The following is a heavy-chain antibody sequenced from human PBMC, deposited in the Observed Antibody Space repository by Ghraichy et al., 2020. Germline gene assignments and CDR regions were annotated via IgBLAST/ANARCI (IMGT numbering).Heavy chain of an antibody. J-gene: IGHJ6*02. D-gene: IGHD3-10*01. CDR3: AKGTKEFVYHGMDV. CDR1: GFIIDGYA. CDR2: INWSSTSI. V-gene: IGHV3-9*01. Sequence: GGSLRLSCATSGFIIDGYAMHWVRQVPGKGLEWVSGINWSSTSIGYADSVKGRFTISRDNAKNSLYLEMDNLRGEDTALYYCAKGTKEFVYHGMDVWGQGTTVTVSS.